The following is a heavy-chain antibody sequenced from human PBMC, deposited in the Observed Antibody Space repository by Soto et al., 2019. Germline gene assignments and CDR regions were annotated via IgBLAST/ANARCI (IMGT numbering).Heavy chain of an antibody. CDR3: ARDAYYDMGV. J-gene: IGHJ6*02. CDR2: INSDGSTT. Sequence: GGSLRVSCAASGFTFSTYWMHWVRQAPGKGLVWVSRINSDGSTTNYADSVKGRFTISRDNAKNTLYLQMNSLRAEDTAVYYCARDAYYDMGVWGQGTTVTVSS. V-gene: IGHV3-74*01. CDR1: GFTFSTYW.